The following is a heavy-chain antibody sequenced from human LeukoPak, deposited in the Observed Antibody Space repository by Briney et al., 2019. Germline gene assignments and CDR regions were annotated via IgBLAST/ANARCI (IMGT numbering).Heavy chain of an antibody. CDR3: ARKIDSSARI. J-gene: IGHJ4*02. D-gene: IGHD3-22*01. CDR1: GFTFSSYS. Sequence: GGSLRLSCAASGFTFSSYSMNWVRQAPGKGLEWVSSISSSSSYIYYADSVKGRFTISRDNSKNTLYLQMNSLRAEDTAVYYCARKIDSSARIWGQGTLVTVSS. V-gene: IGHV3-21*01. CDR2: ISSSSSYI.